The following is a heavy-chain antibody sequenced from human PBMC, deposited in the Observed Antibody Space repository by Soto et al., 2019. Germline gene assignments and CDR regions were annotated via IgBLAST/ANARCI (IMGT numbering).Heavy chain of an antibody. V-gene: IGHV1-69*13. Sequence: SVKVSCKFSGGTFSSHSINWVRQAPGQGLEWMGGIIPIFGPANFAKKFQGRVTITADESTTTAYMELSSLTSEDTAVYYCATGSFTSTGGRIGYHYNAMDVWGQGTTVTVSS. D-gene: IGHD1-1*01. CDR1: GGTFSSHS. CDR2: IIPIFGPA. J-gene: IGHJ6*02. CDR3: ATGSFTSTGGRIGYHYNAMDV.